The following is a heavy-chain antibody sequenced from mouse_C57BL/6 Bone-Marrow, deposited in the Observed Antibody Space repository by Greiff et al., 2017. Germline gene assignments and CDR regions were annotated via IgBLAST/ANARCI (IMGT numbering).Heavy chain of an antibody. CDR1: GFTFSSYA. V-gene: IGHV5-4*01. Sequence: EVQRVESGGGLVKPGGSLKLSCAASGFTFSSYAMSWVRQTPEKRLEWVATISAGGSYTYYPDNVKGRFTFSRDNAKNNLYLQMSHLESEDTAMYYCARIRGWYFDVWGTGTTVTVSS. J-gene: IGHJ1*03. CDR3: ARIRGWYFDV. CDR2: ISAGGSYT.